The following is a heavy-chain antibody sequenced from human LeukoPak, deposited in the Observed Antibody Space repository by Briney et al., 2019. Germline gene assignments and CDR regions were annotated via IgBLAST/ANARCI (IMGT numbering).Heavy chain of an antibody. Sequence: GGSLRLSCAASGFTFSSYAMSWVRQAPGRGLEWVTAISGSGGSTYYADSVKGRFTISRDNSKNTLYLQMNSLRAEDTAVYYCAKGVSIVGPGDYWGQGTLVTVSS. J-gene: IGHJ4*02. V-gene: IGHV3-23*01. CDR2: ISGSGGST. D-gene: IGHD1-26*01. CDR3: AKGVSIVGPGDY. CDR1: GFTFSSYA.